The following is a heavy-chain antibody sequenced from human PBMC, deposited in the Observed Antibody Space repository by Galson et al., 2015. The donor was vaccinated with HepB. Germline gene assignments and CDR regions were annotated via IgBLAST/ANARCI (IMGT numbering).Heavy chain of an antibody. CDR2: IIPIFGTA. D-gene: IGHD3-22*01. Sequence: SVKVSCKASGGTFSSYAISWVRQAPGQGLEWMGGIIPIFGTANYAQKFQGRVTITADKSTSTAYMELSSLRSEDTAVYYCARDLGSGYSYYFDYWGQGTLVTVSS. CDR1: GGTFSSYA. CDR3: ARDLGSGYSYYFDY. J-gene: IGHJ4*02. V-gene: IGHV1-69*06.